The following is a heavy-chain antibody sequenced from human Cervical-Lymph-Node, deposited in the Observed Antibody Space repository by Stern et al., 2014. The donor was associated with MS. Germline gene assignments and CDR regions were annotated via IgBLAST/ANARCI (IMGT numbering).Heavy chain of an antibody. J-gene: IGHJ6*02. CDR1: GGSINPYY. Sequence: QLQLQESGPGLVKPSETLSLTCTVSGGSINPYYWSWIRQPPGKGLEWIGYINYSWSTNYNPSLKSRVSISVDTSMNQFSLRLSSVTPADTAVYYCARMVDTAMPYDSYGMDVWGQGTTVTVSS. CDR3: ARMVDTAMPYDSYGMDV. D-gene: IGHD5-18*01. V-gene: IGHV4-59*01. CDR2: INYSWST.